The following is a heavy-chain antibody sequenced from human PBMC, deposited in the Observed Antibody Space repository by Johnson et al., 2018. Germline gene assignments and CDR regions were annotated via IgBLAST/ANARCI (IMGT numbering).Heavy chain of an antibody. J-gene: IGHJ1*01. Sequence: VQLVQSGGGLVQPGGSLRLSCAASGFTFSDHYMDWVRQAPGKGLEWVGRTRDKSNSYTTEYAASVKGRFTISRDDSKNSLYLQMNSLKTEDPAGYFCVSASGTTCPYFQHWGQGTLVTGSS. V-gene: IGHV3-72*01. CDR3: VSASGTTCPYFQH. CDR2: TRDKSNSYTT. CDR1: GFTFSDHY. D-gene: IGHD1-7*01.